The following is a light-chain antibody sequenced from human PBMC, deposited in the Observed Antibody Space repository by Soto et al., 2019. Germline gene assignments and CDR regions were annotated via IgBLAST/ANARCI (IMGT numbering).Light chain of an antibody. CDR1: QSVSSN. CDR3: QQCNNWPYT. J-gene: IGKJ2*01. CDR2: DAS. V-gene: IGKV3-15*01. Sequence: EVVMTQSPATLSVSPGERATLSCRASQSVSSNLVWYQQKPGQAPRLLIYDASTRATGIPARFSGSGSGTEFTRTLSSLQSADFALYFWQQCNNWPYTFGQGTKLEIK.